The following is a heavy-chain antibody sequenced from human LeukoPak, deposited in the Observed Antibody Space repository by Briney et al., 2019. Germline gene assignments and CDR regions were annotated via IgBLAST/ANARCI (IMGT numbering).Heavy chain of an antibody. CDR2: ISGSGGST. J-gene: IGHJ4*02. CDR1: GFAFSNYG. Sequence: GGTLTLSCAASGFAFSNYGMNWVRQAPGKGLEWVSAISGSGGSTYYADSVKGRFTISRDNSKNTLYLQMNSLRAEDTAVYYCARVGQFNLFFFDYWGQGTLVTVSS. V-gene: IGHV3-23*01. D-gene: IGHD5-24*01. CDR3: ARVGQFNLFFFDY.